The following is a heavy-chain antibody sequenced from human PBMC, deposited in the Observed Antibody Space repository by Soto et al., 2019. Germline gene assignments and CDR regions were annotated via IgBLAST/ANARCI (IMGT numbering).Heavy chain of an antibody. V-gene: IGHV4-34*01. CDR3: ARVTVTMVRGVRYYYYYGMDV. CDR1: GGSFSGYY. CDR2: INHSGST. J-gene: IGHJ6*02. Sequence: SETLSLTCAVYGGSFSGYYWSWIRQPPGKGLEWIGEINHSGSTNYNPSLKSRVTISVDTSKNQFSLKLSSVTAADTAVYYCARVTVTMVRGVRYYYYYGMDVWGQGTTVTVS. D-gene: IGHD3-10*01.